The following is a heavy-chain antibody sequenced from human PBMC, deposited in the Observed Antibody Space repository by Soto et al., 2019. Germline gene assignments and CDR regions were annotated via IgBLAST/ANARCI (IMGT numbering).Heavy chain of an antibody. CDR2: ISYDGSNK. V-gene: IGHV3-30*04. D-gene: IGHD3-22*01. CDR3: ARGSGYYYWDDY. J-gene: IGHJ4*02. Sequence: GSLRLSCAASGFTFSSYAMHWVRQAPGKGLELVAVISYDGSNKYYADSVKGRFTISRDNSKNTLYLQMISLRAEDTAVYYCARGSGYYYWDDYWGQGTLVTVSS. CDR1: GFTFSSYA.